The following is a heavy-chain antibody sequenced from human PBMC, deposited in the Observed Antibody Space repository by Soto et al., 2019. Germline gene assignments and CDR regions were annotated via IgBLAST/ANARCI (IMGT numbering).Heavy chain of an antibody. D-gene: IGHD5-18*01. CDR3: VRLNTAMVRYFYGMDV. CDR1: GYTFTTYW. Sequence: PGESLKISCKGSGYTFTTYWVGWVRQMPGKGLEWMGIIYPGDSETRYSPSFQGQVTVSADKSISTAYLQWSSLKASDTAMYYCVRLNTAMVRYFYGMDVWGQGTTVPVSS. J-gene: IGHJ6*02. CDR2: IYPGDSET. V-gene: IGHV5-51*01.